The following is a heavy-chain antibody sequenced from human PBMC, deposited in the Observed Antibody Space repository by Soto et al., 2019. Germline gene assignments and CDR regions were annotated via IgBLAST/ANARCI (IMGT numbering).Heavy chain of an antibody. D-gene: IGHD1-26*01. Sequence: LSLTCTVSGGSISSHYWSWVRQAPGKGLEWIGHIYYRGSTTYNPSLRSRSTISVDTSNNQFSLKLNSVTTADTAVYYCARDGREASGMDVWGQGTKVTVSS. J-gene: IGHJ6*02. V-gene: IGHV4-59*11. CDR1: GGSISSHY. CDR3: ARDGREASGMDV. CDR2: IYYRGST.